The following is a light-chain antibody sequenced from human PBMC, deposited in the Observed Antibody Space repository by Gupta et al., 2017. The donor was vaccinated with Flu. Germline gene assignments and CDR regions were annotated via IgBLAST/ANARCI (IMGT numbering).Light chain of an antibody. CDR1: QSVSSY. V-gene: IGKV3-11*01. CDR2: DAS. CDR3: QQRSNWIT. J-gene: IGKJ5*01. Sequence: ATLSCRASQSVSSYLAWYQQKPGQAPRLLIYDASNRATGIPARFSGSGPGTDFTLTISSLEPEDFAVYYCQQRSNWITFGQGTRLEIK.